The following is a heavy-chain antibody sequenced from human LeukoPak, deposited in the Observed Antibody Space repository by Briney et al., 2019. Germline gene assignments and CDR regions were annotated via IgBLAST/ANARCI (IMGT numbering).Heavy chain of an antibody. D-gene: IGHD2-2*01. V-gene: IGHV3-30*04. J-gene: IGHJ4*02. Sequence: PGRSLRLSCSASGFTFSDYAMHWVRQAPGKGLEWVAVISSDGTNKYYAESVRGRFTISRDNSANTLYLYMNSLTGADTSVYYCTLPTLAVVYYFDYWGQGTLVTVSS. CDR2: ISSDGTNK. CDR3: TLPTLAVVYYFDY. CDR1: GFTFSDYA.